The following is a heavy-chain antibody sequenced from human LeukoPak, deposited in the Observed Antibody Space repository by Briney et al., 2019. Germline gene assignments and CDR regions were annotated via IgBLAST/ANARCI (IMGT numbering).Heavy chain of an antibody. D-gene: IGHD5-24*01. CDR1: GFTFSSYA. CDR3: ATGQRWLQLYLDY. J-gene: IGHJ4*02. Sequence: PGGSLRLSCAASGFTFSSYAMHWVRQAPGKGLEWVAVISYDGSNKYYADSVKGRFTISRDNSKNTLYLQMNSLRAEDTAVHYCATGQRWLQLYLDYWGQGTLVTVSS. CDR2: ISYDGSNK. V-gene: IGHV3-30-3*01.